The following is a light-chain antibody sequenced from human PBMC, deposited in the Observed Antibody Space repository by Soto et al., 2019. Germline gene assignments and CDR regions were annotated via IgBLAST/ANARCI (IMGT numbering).Light chain of an antibody. CDR3: HQSNSFTWK. J-gene: IGKJ1*01. CDR1: QGISSW. Sequence: DIQMTQSPSSVSASVGDRVTITCRTSQGISSWLAWYQQKPGKAPKLLIYAASSLQSGVPSMFNGSVSGSGFSLSISSSQPEDFGYYYCHQSNSFTWKFGQGTKVEIK. CDR2: AAS. V-gene: IGKV1-12*01.